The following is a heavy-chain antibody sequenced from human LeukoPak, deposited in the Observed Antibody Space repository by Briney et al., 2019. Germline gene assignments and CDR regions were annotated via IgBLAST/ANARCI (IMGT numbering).Heavy chain of an antibody. CDR1: GFTFSRYA. J-gene: IGHJ4*02. CDR2: ISGSGGST. D-gene: IGHD3-22*01. Sequence: GGSLRLSCAASGFTFSRYAMSWVRQATGKGLEGVSAISGSGGSTYYADSVKGRFTISRDNSKNTLYLQMNSLRAEDTAVYYCAKAPSMIVVVNFDYWGQGTLVTVSS. V-gene: IGHV3-23*01. CDR3: AKAPSMIVVVNFDY.